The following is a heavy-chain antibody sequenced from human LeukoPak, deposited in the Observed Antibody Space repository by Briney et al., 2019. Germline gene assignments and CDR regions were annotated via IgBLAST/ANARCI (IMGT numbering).Heavy chain of an antibody. V-gene: IGHV3-74*01. CDR1: GFTFSSYW. Sequence: GGSLRLSCAASGFTFSSYWMHWVRQAPGKGLVWVSRINSEASSTSYADSVKGRFTISRDNAKNTLYLQMNSLRTKDTAVYYCARDHHYYFDYWGQGTLVTVSS. J-gene: IGHJ4*02. CDR3: ARDHHYYFDY. CDR2: INSEASST.